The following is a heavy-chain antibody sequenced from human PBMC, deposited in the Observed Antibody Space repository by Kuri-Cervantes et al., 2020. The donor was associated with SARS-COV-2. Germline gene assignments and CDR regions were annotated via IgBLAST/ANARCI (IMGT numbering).Heavy chain of an antibody. Sequence: SETLSLTCSVSGGSISSWSYYWTWLRQPAGDGLEYIRRIYTSGSTDYNSSLKSRVTISIDTSQSRFSLHLTSVTAADTAVYFCARGSSVPAQLSYSRYYYIDVWGKGTTVTVSS. CDR2: IYTSGST. V-gene: IGHV4-61*02. CDR1: GGSISSWSYY. D-gene: IGHD2-15*01. J-gene: IGHJ6*03. CDR3: ARGSSVPAQLSYSRYYYIDV.